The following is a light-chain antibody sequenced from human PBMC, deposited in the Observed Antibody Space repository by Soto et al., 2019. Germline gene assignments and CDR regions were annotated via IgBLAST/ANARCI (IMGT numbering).Light chain of an antibody. J-gene: IGKJ1*01. Sequence: EIVLTQSPGTLSLSPGERATLSCRASQSVTSTYLAWYQHKPGQAPRLLIYGASSRATGTPERFSGSGSGTDFTLTISRLEPEDFAVYYCQQYGSSPRTFGQGTKVDIK. CDR1: QSVTSTY. V-gene: IGKV3-20*01. CDR3: QQYGSSPRT. CDR2: GAS.